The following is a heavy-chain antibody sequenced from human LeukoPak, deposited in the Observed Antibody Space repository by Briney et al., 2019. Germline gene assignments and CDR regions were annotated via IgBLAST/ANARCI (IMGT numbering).Heavy chain of an antibody. D-gene: IGHD6-13*01. CDR3: AKGGSSSWSFFDY. J-gene: IGHJ4*02. V-gene: IGHV3-48*03. Sequence: GGSLRLSCAASGFTFSSYEMNWVCQAPGKGLEWVSYISSSGSTIYYADSVKGRFTISRDNAKNSLYLQMNSLRAEDTAVYYCAKGGSSSWSFFDYWGQGTLVTVSS. CDR2: ISSSGSTI. CDR1: GFTFSSYE.